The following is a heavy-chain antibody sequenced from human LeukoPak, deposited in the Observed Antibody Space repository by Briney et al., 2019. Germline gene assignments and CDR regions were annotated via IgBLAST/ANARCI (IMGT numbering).Heavy chain of an antibody. CDR3: AKDDAWLQYGN. V-gene: IGHV3-23*01. J-gene: IGHJ4*02. D-gene: IGHD5-24*01. CDR2: ISPNGVIT. CDR1: GFTFSSYG. Sequence: GGSLRLSCAASGFTFSSYGMSWVRQAPGKGLEWVSGISPNGVITYYADSVKGRFTISRDNSKGTVYLQMNSLRPEDTAVYYCAKDDAWLQYGNWGRGTLVTVSS.